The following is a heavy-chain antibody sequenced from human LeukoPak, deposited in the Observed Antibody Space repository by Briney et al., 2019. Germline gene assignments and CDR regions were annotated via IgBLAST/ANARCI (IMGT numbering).Heavy chain of an antibody. CDR2: ISGYNGNT. CDR3: ARGYSYGSDYYCGMDV. V-gene: IGHV1-18*01. CDR1: GYTFTSYA. J-gene: IGHJ6*02. D-gene: IGHD5-18*01. Sequence: GASVKVSCKASGYTFTSYAISWVRQAPGQGLEWMGWISGYNGNTKYAQKVQGRVTMTTDTSTSTAYMALRSLRSDDTAVYYCARGYSYGSDYYCGMDVWGQGTTVTVSS.